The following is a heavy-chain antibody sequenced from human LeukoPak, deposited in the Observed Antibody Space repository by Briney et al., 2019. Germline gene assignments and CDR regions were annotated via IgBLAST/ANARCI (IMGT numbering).Heavy chain of an antibody. CDR2: IKPDSGGT. J-gene: IGHJ5*01. D-gene: IGHD1-26*01. CDR1: GYNSADYY. CDR3: SGINWFDS. V-gene: IGHV1-2*02. Sequence: ASVKVSCKAPGYNSADYYIHWVRQAPGQGLEWMGWIKPDSGGTDYAQRFHGRVTMTRDTSISTAYMEVSGLRSDDTAVYCASGINWFDSWGQGTLVTVSS.